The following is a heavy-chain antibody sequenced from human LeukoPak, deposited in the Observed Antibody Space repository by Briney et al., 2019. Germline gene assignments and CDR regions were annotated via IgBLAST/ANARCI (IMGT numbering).Heavy chain of an antibody. CDR3: VKDWRDESNCGGDCLQY. V-gene: IGHV3-23*01. CDR2: ISVSGGGT. CDR1: GFTFSAYS. D-gene: IGHD2-21*02. Sequence: GGSLRLSCVASGFTFSAYSMTWVRQAPGKGLDWVSSISVSGGGTYYADSVRGRFTISRDNSKNTLYLHMNSLSAEDTAVYYCVKDWRDESNCGGDCLQYWGQGTLVTVSS. J-gene: IGHJ4*02.